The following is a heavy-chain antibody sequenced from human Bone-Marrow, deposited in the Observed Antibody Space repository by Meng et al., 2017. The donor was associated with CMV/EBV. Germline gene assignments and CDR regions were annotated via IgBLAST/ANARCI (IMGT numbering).Heavy chain of an antibody. V-gene: IGHV3-66*02. Sequence: GESLKISCTASGLTVSSNFMTWVRQAPGKGLEWVSVIFGGGGTNYADSVKGRFAISRDKSTNTLYLQMHSLGPEDSAVYYCATSPLDWVPVRLDYWGQGTLVTVCS. CDR2: IFGGGGT. CDR3: ATSPLDWVPVRLDY. D-gene: IGHD3-9*01. J-gene: IGHJ4*02. CDR1: GLTVSSNF.